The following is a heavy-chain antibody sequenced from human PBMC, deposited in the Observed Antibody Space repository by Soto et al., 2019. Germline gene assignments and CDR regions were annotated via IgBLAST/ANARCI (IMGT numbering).Heavy chain of an antibody. V-gene: IGHV3-72*01. J-gene: IGHJ4*02. D-gene: IGHD2-8*01. CDR3: ARLMGTSFDL. CDR2: ARNKVNSYII. Sequence: GVSLRLSCVASGFTFSDHYMDWVRQAPGKGLEGVGRARNKVNSYIIAYAASVKGRFTISRDDSEDSLYLQMSSLKTEDTAVYFCARLMGTSFDLWGQGTLVTVSS. CDR1: GFTFSDHY.